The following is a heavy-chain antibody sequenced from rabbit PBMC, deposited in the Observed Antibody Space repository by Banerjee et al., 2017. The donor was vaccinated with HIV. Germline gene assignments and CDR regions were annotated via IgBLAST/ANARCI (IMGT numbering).Heavy chain of an antibody. CDR2: IYVGSSGPT. J-gene: IGHJ4*01. D-gene: IGHD7-1*01. CDR1: GIDFSGLYY. Sequence: QQHLEESGGGLVKAGGTLTLTCKASGIDFSGLYYMCWVRQAPGKGLELIACIYVGSSGPTYYASWAKGRFTISRTSSTTVTLQMTSLTAADTATYFCARDGYAGYGPLYYFNLWGPGTLVTVS. V-gene: IGHV1S45*01. CDR3: ARDGYAGYGPLYYFNL.